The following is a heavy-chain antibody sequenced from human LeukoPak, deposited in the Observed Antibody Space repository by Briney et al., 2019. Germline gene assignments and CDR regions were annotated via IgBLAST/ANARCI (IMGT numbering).Heavy chain of an antibody. J-gene: IGHJ3*02. V-gene: IGHV1-2*02. CDR1: GYTFTGYY. CDR2: INPNSGGI. CDR3: AAGRPYYYDSSGYYYVKAFDI. Sequence: ASVKVSCKASGYTFTGYYMHWVRQAPGQGLEWMGWINPNSGGINYAQKFQGRVTTTRDTSISTAYMELSRLRSEDTAVYYCAAGRPYYYDSSGYYYVKAFDIWGQGTMVTVSS. D-gene: IGHD3-22*01.